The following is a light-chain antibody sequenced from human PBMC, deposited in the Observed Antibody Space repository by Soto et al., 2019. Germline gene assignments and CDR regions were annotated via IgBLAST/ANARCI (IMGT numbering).Light chain of an antibody. J-gene: IGLJ7*01. V-gene: IGLV2-23*02. CDR2: EVS. Sequence: QPVLTQPASVSGSPGQSITISCTGTSSDVGSHNLVSWYQQHPGQAPKLMINEVSKRPLGVSTRFSASKSGNTASLTISGLQAEDEADYYCCSYGGSRAVFGGGTQLTVL. CDR1: SSDVGSHNL. CDR3: CSYGGSRAV.